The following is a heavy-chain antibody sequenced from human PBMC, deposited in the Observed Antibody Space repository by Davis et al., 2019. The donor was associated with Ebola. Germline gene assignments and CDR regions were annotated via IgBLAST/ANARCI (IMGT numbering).Heavy chain of an antibody. CDR3: ARDGIVVVPAAIYYYYYYMDV. CDR1: GFTFTHYA. CDR2: VTASGGHT. Sequence: GESLKISCATSGFTFTHYAMTWYRQAPGQGLQWVASVTASGGHTFYADSVKGRFTISRDISRNAVYLQMNSLRAEDTAVYYCARDGIVVVPAAIYYYYYYMDVWGKGTTVTVSS. D-gene: IGHD2-2*02. V-gene: IGHV3-23*01. J-gene: IGHJ6*03.